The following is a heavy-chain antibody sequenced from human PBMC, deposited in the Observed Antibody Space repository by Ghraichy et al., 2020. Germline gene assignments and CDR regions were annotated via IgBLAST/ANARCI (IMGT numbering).Heavy chain of an antibody. Sequence: ASVKVSCKASGYTFTSYGISWVRQAPGQGLEWMGWISAYNGNTNYAQKLQGRVTMTTDTSTSTAYMELRSLRSDDTAVYYCAREVRCSGGSCQQTTTNWFDPWGQGTLVTVSS. J-gene: IGHJ5*02. CDR3: AREVRCSGGSCQQTTTNWFDP. CDR2: ISAYNGNT. CDR1: GYTFTSYG. V-gene: IGHV1-18*01. D-gene: IGHD2-15*01.